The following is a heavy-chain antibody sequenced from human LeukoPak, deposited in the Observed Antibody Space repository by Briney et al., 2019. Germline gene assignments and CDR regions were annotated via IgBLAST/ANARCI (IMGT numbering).Heavy chain of an antibody. V-gene: IGHV4-34*01. CDR3: ARGRYLLWFGVNWFDP. J-gene: IGHJ5*02. CDR1: GGSFSGYY. D-gene: IGHD3-10*01. Sequence: PSETLSLTCAVSGGSFSGYYWSWIRQPPGTGLERIGEINHSGSTNYNPSLKSRVTISIDTSKNQFSLKLSSVTAADTAVYYCARGRYLLWFGVNWFDPWGQGTLVTVSS. CDR2: INHSGST.